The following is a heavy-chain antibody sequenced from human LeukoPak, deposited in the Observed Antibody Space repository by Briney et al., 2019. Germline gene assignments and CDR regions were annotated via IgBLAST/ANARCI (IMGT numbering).Heavy chain of an antibody. J-gene: IGHJ3*01. CDR1: GGSIGSGSYY. V-gene: IGHV4-39*01. CDR2: IYYSGNT. CDR3: ARHPSGFLSYALDV. Sequence: KPSGTLSLTCTVSGGSIGSGSYYWGWIRQPPGKGLQWIGIIYYSGNTYFNPSLKSRVTISIDTSKNRFSLNLSSVTAADTAVYFCARHPSGFLSYALDVWGQGAMVTVSS. D-gene: IGHD3-22*01.